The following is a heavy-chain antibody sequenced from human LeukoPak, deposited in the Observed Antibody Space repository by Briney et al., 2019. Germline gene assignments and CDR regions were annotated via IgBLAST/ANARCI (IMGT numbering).Heavy chain of an antibody. J-gene: IGHJ6*03. CDR1: GYTFTSYD. V-gene: IGHV1-8*01. CDR3: ARVLSGRGSLYDYYYYMDV. D-gene: IGHD3-10*01. Sequence: ASVKVSCKASGYTFTSYDINWVRQATGQGLEWMGWMNPNSGNTGYAQKFQGRVTMTRNTPISTAYMELSSLRSEDTAVYYCARVLSGRGSLYDYYYYMDVWGKGTTVTISS. CDR2: MNPNSGNT.